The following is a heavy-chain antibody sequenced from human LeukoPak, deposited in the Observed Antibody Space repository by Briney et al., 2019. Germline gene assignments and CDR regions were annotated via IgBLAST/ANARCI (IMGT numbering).Heavy chain of an antibody. CDR1: GGSFSGYY. V-gene: IGHV4-34*01. D-gene: IGHD3-10*01. Sequence: SETLSLTCAVYGGSFSGYYWSWIRQPPGKGLGWIGEINHSGSTNYNPSLKSRVTISVDTSKNQFSLKLSSVTAADTAVYYCARGLRITMVRGVSFPDYWGQGTLVTVSS. CDR3: ARGLRITMVRGVSFPDY. J-gene: IGHJ4*02. CDR2: INHSGST.